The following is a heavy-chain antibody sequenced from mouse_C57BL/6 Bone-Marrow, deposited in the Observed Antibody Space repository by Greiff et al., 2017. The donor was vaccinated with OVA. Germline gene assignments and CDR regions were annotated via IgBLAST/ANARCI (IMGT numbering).Heavy chain of an antibody. CDR2: FSDGGSYT. V-gene: IGHV5-4*01. CDR1: GFTFSSYA. CDR3: ARDQDSSGIFDY. D-gene: IGHD3-2*02. Sequence: EVQRVESGGGLVKPGGSLKLSCAASGFTFSSYAMSWVRQTPEKRLEWVATFSDGGSYTYYPDNVKGRFTIDRNKAKNNLYLQVSQLKTEETAMYYCARDQDSSGIFDYWGQGTTLTVSS. J-gene: IGHJ2*01.